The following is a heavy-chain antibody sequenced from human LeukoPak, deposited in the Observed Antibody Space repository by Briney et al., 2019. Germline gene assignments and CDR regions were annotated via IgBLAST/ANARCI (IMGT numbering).Heavy chain of an antibody. D-gene: IGHD6-19*01. CDR3: ARGLAVAGTWWWFDP. J-gene: IGHJ5*02. CDR2: ITVSGSP. Sequence: PGGSLRLSCAASGFTLSGHGMSWVRQAPGKGLEWVSGITVSGSPYYAASVKGRFTISRDNPRNTLYLQLDSLRGEDTALYYCARGLAVAGTWWWFDPWGQGTLVTVSS. V-gene: IGHV3-23*01. CDR1: GFTLSGHG.